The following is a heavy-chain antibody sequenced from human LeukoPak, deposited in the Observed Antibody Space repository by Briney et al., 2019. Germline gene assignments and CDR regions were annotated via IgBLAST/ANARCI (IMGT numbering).Heavy chain of an antibody. CDR2: IYHSGST. D-gene: IGHD3-10*01. CDR3: ATRTVRGGNDY. J-gene: IGHJ4*02. Sequence: SQTLSLTCTVSGGSISSGGYYWSWIRQHPGKGLEWIGYIYHSGSTYYNPSLKSRVTISVDTSKNQFSLKLSSVTAADTAVYYCATRTVRGGNDYWGQGTLVTVSS. CDR1: GGSISSGGYY. V-gene: IGHV4-31*03.